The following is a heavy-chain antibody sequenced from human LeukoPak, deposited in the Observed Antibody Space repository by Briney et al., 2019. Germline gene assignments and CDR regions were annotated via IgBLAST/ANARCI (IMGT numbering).Heavy chain of an antibody. CDR3: VKGFDYYMDV. J-gene: IGHJ6*03. CDR2: IRYDGSNE. CDR1: GFTFSHYG. Sequence: GGSLRLSCAASGFTFSHYGIHWVRQAPGKGLEWVAFIRYDGSNEFYVDSVKGRFTISRDNSKNTLYLQMNSLRAEDTAVYYCVKGFDYYMDVWGKGNTVTISS. V-gene: IGHV3-30*02.